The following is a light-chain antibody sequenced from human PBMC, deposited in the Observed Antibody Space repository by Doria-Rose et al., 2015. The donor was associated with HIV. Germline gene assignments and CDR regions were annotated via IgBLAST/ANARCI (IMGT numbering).Light chain of an antibody. CDR2: AAS. CDR3: QQLNSYPST. CDR1: QGISTY. Sequence: DIQLTQSPSFLSASVGDRVTITCRACQGISTYLAWYQQKSGKAPKLLIYAASTLQSGVPSRFSGSGSGTEFTLTISSLQPEDFATYYCQQLNSYPSTFGGGTKVEIK. J-gene: IGKJ4*01. V-gene: IGKV1-9*01.